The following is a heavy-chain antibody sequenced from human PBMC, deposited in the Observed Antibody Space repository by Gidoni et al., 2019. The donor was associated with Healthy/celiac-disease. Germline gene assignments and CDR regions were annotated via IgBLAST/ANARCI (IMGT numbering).Heavy chain of an antibody. Sequence: EVQLVESGGGLVQPGGSLRLSCSASGFTFISYAMHWVRQAPGKGLEYVSAISSNGGSTYYADSVKGRFTISRDNSKNTLYLQMSSLRAEDTAVYYCVKALDLIAVAQQAFDYWGQGTLVTVSS. V-gene: IGHV3-64D*06. CDR2: ISSNGGST. CDR3: VKALDLIAVAQQAFDY. J-gene: IGHJ4*02. D-gene: IGHD6-19*01. CDR1: GFTFISYA.